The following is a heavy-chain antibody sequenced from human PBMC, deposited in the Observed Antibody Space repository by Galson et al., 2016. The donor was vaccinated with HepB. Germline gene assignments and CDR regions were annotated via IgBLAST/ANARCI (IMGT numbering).Heavy chain of an antibody. V-gene: IGHV3-23*01. CDR2: ISGFGGST. CDR1: GFTLSNYA. CDR3: ARSGGTYSSSSYYFDS. D-gene: IGHD6-6*01. Sequence: SLRLSCAASGFTLSNYAMNWVRQAPGEGLEWVSAISGFGGSTYYSDSVKGRFTISRDSSNNTLYLQMNSLRAEDTAVYYCARSGGTYSSSSYYFDSWGQGTLVAVSS. J-gene: IGHJ4*02.